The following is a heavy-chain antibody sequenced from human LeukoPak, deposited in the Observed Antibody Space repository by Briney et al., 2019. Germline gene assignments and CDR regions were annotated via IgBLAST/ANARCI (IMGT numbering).Heavy chain of an antibody. CDR3: ARGNYYGSGTYYSPSPY. J-gene: IGHJ4*02. CDR1: GFSFNNYW. D-gene: IGHD3-10*01. Sequence: PGGSLRLSCAASGFSFNNYWMHWVRQTPGKGLVWVSRINSDGSTTTYADSVKGRFTISRDNAKNTLYLQMNSLRAEDTAVYYCARGNYYGSGTYYSPSPYWGQGTRVTVSS. V-gene: IGHV3-74*01. CDR2: INSDGSTT.